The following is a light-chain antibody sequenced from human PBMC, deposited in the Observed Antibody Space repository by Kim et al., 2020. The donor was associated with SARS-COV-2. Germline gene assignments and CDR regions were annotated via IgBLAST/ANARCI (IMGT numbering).Light chain of an antibody. J-gene: IGLJ3*02. CDR2: YDN. CDR1: SSNIGRNN. V-gene: IGLV1-44*01. Sequence: GQRVTITCSGSSSNIGRNNVNWYQQLPGTAPKLLIYYDNQRPSGVPDRFSGSKSGTSASLAISGLQAEDEADYYCATWDDGLRGRMFGGGTKVTVL. CDR3: ATWDDGLRGRM.